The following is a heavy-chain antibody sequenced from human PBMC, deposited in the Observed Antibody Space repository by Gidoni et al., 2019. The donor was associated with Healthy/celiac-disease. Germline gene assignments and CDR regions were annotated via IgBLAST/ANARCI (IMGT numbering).Heavy chain of an antibody. CDR1: GFTFSSYG. Sequence: QVQLVESGGGVVQPGRSLRLSCAASGFTFSSYGMHWVRQAPGKGLEWVAVITYDGSNKYYADSVKGRFTISRDNSKNTLYLQMNSLRAEDTAVYYCAKDSYTREVYYYYDMDVWGQGTTVTVSS. CDR3: AKDSYTREVYYYYDMDV. D-gene: IGHD2-2*02. V-gene: IGHV3-30*18. J-gene: IGHJ6*02. CDR2: ITYDGSNK.